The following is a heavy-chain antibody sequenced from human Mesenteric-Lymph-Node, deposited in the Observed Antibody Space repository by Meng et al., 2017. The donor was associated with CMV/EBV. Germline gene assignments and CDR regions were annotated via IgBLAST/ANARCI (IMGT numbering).Heavy chain of an antibody. CDR1: GYTFTSYG. CDR3: ARGDDSSGYYSFGIDY. D-gene: IGHD3-22*01. V-gene: IGHV1-69*05. Sequence: SVKVSCKASGYTFTSYGISWVRQAPGQGLEWMGGIIPIFGTANYAQKFQGRVTITTDESTSTAYMELSSLRSEDTAVYYCARGDDSSGYYSFGIDYWGQGTLVTVSS. J-gene: IGHJ4*02. CDR2: IIPIFGTA.